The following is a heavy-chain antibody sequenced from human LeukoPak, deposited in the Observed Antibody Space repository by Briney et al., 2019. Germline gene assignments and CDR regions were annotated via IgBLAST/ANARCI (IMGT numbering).Heavy chain of an antibody. V-gene: IGHV1-2*02. CDR3: AREWDTMVPFMDV. CDR1: AYTFTGYY. Sequence: ASVKVSCKASAYTFTGYYMHWVRQAPGQGLEWMGWIYPNSGGTNYAQKFQGRVTMTRDTSISTAYMELSRLRSDDTAVYYCAREWDTMVPFMDVWGKGTTVTISS. J-gene: IGHJ6*03. CDR2: IYPNSGGT. D-gene: IGHD3-10*01.